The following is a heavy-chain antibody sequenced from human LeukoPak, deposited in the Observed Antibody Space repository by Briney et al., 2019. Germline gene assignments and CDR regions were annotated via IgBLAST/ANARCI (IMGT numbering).Heavy chain of an antibody. V-gene: IGHV4-59*01. J-gene: IGHJ4*02. CDR1: GGSISSYY. CDR3: ASCRSSTSCYVVH. CDR2: IYYSGST. Sequence: PSETLSLTCTVSGGSISSYYWSWIRQPPGKGLEWIGYIYYSGSTNYNPSLKSRVTISVDTSKNQFSLKLSSVTAADTAVYYCASCRSSTSCYVVHWGQGTLVTVSS. D-gene: IGHD2-2*01.